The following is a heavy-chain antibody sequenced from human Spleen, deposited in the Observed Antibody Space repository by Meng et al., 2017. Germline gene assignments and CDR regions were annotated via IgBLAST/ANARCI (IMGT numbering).Heavy chain of an antibody. CDR3: ANKADDYVWGSYRYTDPLFDY. CDR1: GFTFSSYW. CDR2: INSDGSST. D-gene: IGHD3-16*02. V-gene: IGHV3-74*01. Sequence: GGPLSPSCAASGFTFSSYWMPWVRQVPGKGLVWVSRINSDGSSTSYADSVKGRFTISRDNSKNTLYLQMNSLRAEDTAVYYCANKADDYVWGSYRYTDPLFDYWGQGTLVTVSS. J-gene: IGHJ4*02.